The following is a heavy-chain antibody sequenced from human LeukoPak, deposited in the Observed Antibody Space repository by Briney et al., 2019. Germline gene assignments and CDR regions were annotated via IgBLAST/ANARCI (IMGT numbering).Heavy chain of an antibody. V-gene: IGHV3-30*18. Sequence: GGSLRLSCAASGFTFISFGMHWVRQAPRKGLEWVALISYDGSNKYYADSVKGRFTISRDNSKNTLYLQMNSLRAEDAAVYYCAKDWDPGYYDSSGSYPDYWGQGTLVTVSS. CDR1: GFTFISFG. CDR2: ISYDGSNK. D-gene: IGHD3-22*01. J-gene: IGHJ4*02. CDR3: AKDWDPGYYDSSGSYPDY.